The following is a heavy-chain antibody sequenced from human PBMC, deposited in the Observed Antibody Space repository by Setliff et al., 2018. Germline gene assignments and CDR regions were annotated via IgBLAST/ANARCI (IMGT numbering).Heavy chain of an antibody. CDR1: GYPFIEHY. V-gene: IGHV1-2*02. J-gene: IGHJ5*02. Sequence: GASVKVSCKTSGYPFIEHYVNWVRQAPGQGLEWMGWIRPNGGGTHYAQKFQGRVTMTRDTANSTVYMDLSSPTSDDTAIYYCARGGGSYRAGNSRPTYWFDPWGQGTLVTAPQ. CDR3: ARGGGSYRAGNSRPTYWFDP. D-gene: IGHD2-21*01. CDR2: IRPNGGGT.